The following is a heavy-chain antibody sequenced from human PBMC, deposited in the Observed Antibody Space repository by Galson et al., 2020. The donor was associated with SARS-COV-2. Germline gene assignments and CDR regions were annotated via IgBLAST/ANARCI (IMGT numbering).Heavy chain of an antibody. D-gene: IGHD6-13*01. J-gene: IGHJ4*02. CDR3: AKLSDIAAAGDY. V-gene: IGHV3-33*06. Sequence: GESLKISCAASGFTFSSYGMHWVRQAPGKGLEWAAVIWYDGSNKYYADSVKGRFTISRDNSKNTLYLQMNSLRAEDTAVYYCAKLSDIAAAGDYWGQGTLVTVSS. CDR2: IWYDGSNK. CDR1: GFTFSSYG.